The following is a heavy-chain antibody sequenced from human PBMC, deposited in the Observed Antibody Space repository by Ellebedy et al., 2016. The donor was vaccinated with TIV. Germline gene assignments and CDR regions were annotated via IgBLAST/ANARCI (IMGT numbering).Heavy chain of an antibody. CDR1: GYTFITHG. J-gene: IGHJ4*02. V-gene: IGHV1-18*01. D-gene: IGHD6-19*01. CDR3: ARDLGITMAPYYFDY. CDR2: ISAYNGNT. Sequence: ASVKVSCXASGYTFITHGISWVRQAPGQGLEWTGWISAYNGNTKYAQKFHDRVTMTTDTSTSTAYVELRRLRSDDTAVYYCARDLGITMAPYYFDYWGQGTLVTVSS.